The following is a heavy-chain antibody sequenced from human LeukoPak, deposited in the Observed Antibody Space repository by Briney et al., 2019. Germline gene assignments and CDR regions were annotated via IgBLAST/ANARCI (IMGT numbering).Heavy chain of an antibody. CDR1: GFTFSSYS. CDR2: ISSSSGPI. V-gene: IGHV3-48*02. Sequence: PGGSLRLSCAASGFTFSSYSMNWVRQAPGKGLEWVSYISSSSGPIYYADSVKGRFTISRDNAKNSLYLQMNSLRDEDTAVYYCARDISGSYLLDSWGQGTLVTVSS. CDR3: ARDISGSYLLDS. J-gene: IGHJ4*02. D-gene: IGHD1-26*01.